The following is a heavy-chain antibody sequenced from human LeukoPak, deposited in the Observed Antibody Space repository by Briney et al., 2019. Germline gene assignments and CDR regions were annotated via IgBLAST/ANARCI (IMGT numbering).Heavy chain of an antibody. J-gene: IGHJ4*02. CDR3: DRTPYDSSGYCSGS. CDR1: GHTFTSYD. Sequence: ASVRLSYTASGHTFTSYDINSLRQATGQRLKWMRWMNINSGNTGYAQKFQGRVTMTINSAISTDYMDLRSMRSEDKAVYYCDRTPYDSSGYCSGSWGQGTLVTVSS. CDR2: MNINSGNT. D-gene: IGHD3-22*01. V-gene: IGHV1-8*01.